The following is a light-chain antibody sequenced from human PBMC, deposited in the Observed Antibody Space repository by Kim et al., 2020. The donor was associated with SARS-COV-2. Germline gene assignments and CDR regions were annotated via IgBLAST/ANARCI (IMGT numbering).Light chain of an antibody. CDR3: QQSQTTPLLT. Sequence: DIQMTQLPSSLAESVGDRVTITCRASQSINAYLNWYQQKPGKAPKLLIYAASTLQSGVPSRFSGSGSGTDFTLTITSLQPEDFATYYCQQSQTTPLLTFGGVTKVDIK. CDR2: AAS. J-gene: IGKJ4*01. CDR1: QSINAY. V-gene: IGKV1-39*01.